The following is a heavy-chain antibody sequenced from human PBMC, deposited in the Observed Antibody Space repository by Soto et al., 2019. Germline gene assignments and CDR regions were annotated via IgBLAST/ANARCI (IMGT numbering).Heavy chain of an antibody. J-gene: IGHJ5*02. Sequence: ASVKVSCKASGYTFTSYGISWVRQAPGQGLEWMGWISAYNGNTNYAQKLQGRVTMTTDTSTSTAYMELRSLRSDDTAVYYCASFPLANWGNWFVPWGQGTLVTVSS. CDR1: GYTFTSYG. CDR2: ISAYNGNT. D-gene: IGHD7-27*01. V-gene: IGHV1-18*01. CDR3: ASFPLANWGNWFVP.